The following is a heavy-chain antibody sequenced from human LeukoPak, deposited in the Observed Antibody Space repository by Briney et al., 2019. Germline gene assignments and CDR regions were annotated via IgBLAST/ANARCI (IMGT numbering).Heavy chain of an antibody. J-gene: IGHJ4*02. CDR2: ISGSGGST. CDR1: GFTFSSYA. Sequence: GGSLRLSCAASGFTFSSYAMSWVRQAAGKGLEWVSAISGSGGSTYYADSVKGRFTISRDNSKNTLYLQMNSLRAEDTAVYYCAKDLDKRSRKYYFDYWGQGTLVTVSS. V-gene: IGHV3-23*01. CDR3: AKDLDKRSRKYYFDY. D-gene: IGHD1-14*01.